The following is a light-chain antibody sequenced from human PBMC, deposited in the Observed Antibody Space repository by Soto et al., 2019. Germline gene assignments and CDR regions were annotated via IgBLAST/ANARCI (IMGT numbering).Light chain of an antibody. CDR3: QQYRTSPPTWT. Sequence: ELVLTQSPGTLSLSPGDRATLSCRASQSVSSTYLAWYQQRPGQAPRLLIYSSSSRASGIPDRYSGSGSGTDFTLTISRPEPEDFAVYYCQQYRTSPPTWTFGQGTKVDIK. V-gene: IGKV3-20*01. CDR1: QSVSSTY. CDR2: SSS. J-gene: IGKJ1*01.